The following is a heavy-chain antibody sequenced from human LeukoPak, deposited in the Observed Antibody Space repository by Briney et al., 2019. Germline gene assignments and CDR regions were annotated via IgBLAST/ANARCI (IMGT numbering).Heavy chain of an antibody. Sequence: GGSLRLSCAASGFTFDDYAMHWVRQPPGRGLEWVSFINWDGSSTYYADSVKGRFTISRDNTKNFLYLQMNSLRSEDSALYYCSKDPTINMVRGKGYYFENWGHGTLVTVSS. D-gene: IGHD3-10*01. CDR2: INWDGSST. CDR3: SKDPTINMVRGKGYYFEN. J-gene: IGHJ4*01. CDR1: GFTFDDYA. V-gene: IGHV3-43D*03.